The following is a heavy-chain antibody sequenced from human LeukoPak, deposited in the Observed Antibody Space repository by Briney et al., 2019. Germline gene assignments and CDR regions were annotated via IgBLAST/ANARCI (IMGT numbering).Heavy chain of an antibody. J-gene: IGHJ4*02. CDR2: IYHSGST. CDR3: ARGEVAAGTFDY. Sequence: SETLSLTCAVSGGSISSGGYSWSWIRQPPGKGLEWIGYIYHSGSTYYNPSLKSRVTISVDRSKNQFSLKLSSVTAADTAVYYCARGEVAAGTFDYWGQGTLVTVSS. D-gene: IGHD6-13*01. CDR1: GGSISSGGYS. V-gene: IGHV4-30-2*01.